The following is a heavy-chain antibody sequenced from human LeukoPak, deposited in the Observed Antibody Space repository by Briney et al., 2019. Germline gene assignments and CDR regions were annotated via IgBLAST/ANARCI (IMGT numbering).Heavy chain of an antibody. CDR2: IYYSGST. Sequence: PSETLSLTCTVSGGSFSSGSYYWSWIRKPPGKGLEWIGYIYYSGSTNYNPSLKSRVTISVDTSKNQFPLKLSSVTAADTAVYYCASRLSSGWYGGHDYWGQGTLVTVSS. CDR3: ASRLSSGWYGGHDY. V-gene: IGHV4-61*01. CDR1: GGSFSSGSYY. J-gene: IGHJ4*02. D-gene: IGHD6-19*01.